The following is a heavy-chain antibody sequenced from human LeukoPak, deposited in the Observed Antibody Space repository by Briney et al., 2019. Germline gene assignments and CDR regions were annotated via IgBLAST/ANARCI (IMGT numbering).Heavy chain of an antibody. V-gene: IGHV6-1*01. J-gene: IGHJ4*02. Sequence: SQTLSLTCAISGDSFSSNSGAWNWLRQSPSRGLEWLGRTYYRSKWYTDYAVSVKSRITISPDTSKNQFSLQLNSVTPEDTAVYYCARVSRYYFDYWGQGTLVTVSS. CDR2: TYYRSKWYT. CDR1: GDSFSSNSGA. CDR3: ARVSRYYFDY. D-gene: IGHD1-14*01.